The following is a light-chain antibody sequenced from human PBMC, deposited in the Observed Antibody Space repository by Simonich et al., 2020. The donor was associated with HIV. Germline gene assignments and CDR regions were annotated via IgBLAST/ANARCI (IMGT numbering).Light chain of an antibody. CDR2: AAS. V-gene: IGKV3-15*01. J-gene: IGKJ2*01. CDR3: QQYDSWPYT. Sequence: EIVMTQSPATLSVSPGERAALSCRARQSVSSNLAWYQQKPVKAPRLLIYAASTRATGIPSRFSGSGSGTEFTLTISSLQSEDFAVYYCQQYDSWPYTFGQGTKVEIK. CDR1: QSVSSN.